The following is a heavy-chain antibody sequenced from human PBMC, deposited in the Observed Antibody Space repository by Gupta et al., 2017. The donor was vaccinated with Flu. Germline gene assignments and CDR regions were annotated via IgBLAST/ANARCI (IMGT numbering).Heavy chain of an antibody. D-gene: IGHD2-21*02. CDR3: ARDLLHCGGDCYSRF. CDR2: IGGSSTYI. J-gene: IGHJ4*02. V-gene: IGHV3-21*01. Sequence: EVQLVESGGGLVKPGGSLRLSCAASGFTFSSYSMKWVRQAPGKGLELGSPIGGSSTYIYYADSVKGRFTISRDNAKNSLYLQMNSLRAEDTAVYYCARDLLHCGGDCYSRFWGQGTLVTVSS. CDR1: GFTFSSYS.